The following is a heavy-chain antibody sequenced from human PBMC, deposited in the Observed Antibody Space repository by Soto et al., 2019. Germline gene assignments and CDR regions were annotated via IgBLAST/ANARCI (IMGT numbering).Heavy chain of an antibody. CDR2: INHSGST. CDR3: ARYYYDSSGSLGLDY. Sequence: QVQLQQWGAGLLKPSETLSLTCAVYGGSFSGYYWSWIRQPPGKGLEWIGEINHSGSTNYNPSLKSRVTISVDTSKNQFSLKLSSVTAADTAVYYCARYYYDSSGSLGLDYWGQGTLVTVSS. V-gene: IGHV4-34*01. D-gene: IGHD3-22*01. CDR1: GGSFSGYY. J-gene: IGHJ4*02.